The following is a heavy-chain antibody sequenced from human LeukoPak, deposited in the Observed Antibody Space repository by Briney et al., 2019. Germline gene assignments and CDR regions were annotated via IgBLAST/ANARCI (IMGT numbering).Heavy chain of an antibody. CDR2: IYYSGST. V-gene: IGHV4-59*11. J-gene: IGHJ4*02. Sequence: SETLSLTCTVSGGSISSHYWSWIRQPPGKGLEWIGYIYYSGSTNYNPSLKSRVTISVDTSKNQLSLKLSSVTAADTAVYYCARTYSSGWLDYWGQGTLVTVSS. D-gene: IGHD6-19*01. CDR1: GGSISSHY. CDR3: ARTYSSGWLDY.